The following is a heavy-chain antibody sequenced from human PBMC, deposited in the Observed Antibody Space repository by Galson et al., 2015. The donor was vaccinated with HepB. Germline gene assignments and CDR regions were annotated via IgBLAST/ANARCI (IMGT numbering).Heavy chain of an antibody. CDR3: ARAIRGHLYSDS. V-gene: IGHV1-8*01. CDR1: GYTFISYD. J-gene: IGHJ4*02. D-gene: IGHD5-12*01. Sequence: SVKVSCKASGYTFISYDINWVRQATGQGLEWMGWMNPNSGNTGYAQKFRGRLTLTGDSSTNSAYMELSSLASEDTALYYCARAIRGHLYSDSWGQGTLVTVSS. CDR2: MNPNSGNT.